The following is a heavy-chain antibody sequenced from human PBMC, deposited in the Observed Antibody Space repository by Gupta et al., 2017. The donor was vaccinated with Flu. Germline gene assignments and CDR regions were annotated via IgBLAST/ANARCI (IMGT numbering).Heavy chain of an antibody. Sequence: DSVKGRFTISRDNSKNTLNLQMNSLRAEDTAVYFCARGTSMIAFDYWGQGTRVTVSS. D-gene: IGHD3-22*01. CDR3: ARGTSMIAFDY. J-gene: IGHJ4*02. V-gene: IGHV3-30*07.